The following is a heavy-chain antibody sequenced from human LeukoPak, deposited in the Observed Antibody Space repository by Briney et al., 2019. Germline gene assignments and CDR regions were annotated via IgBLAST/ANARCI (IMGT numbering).Heavy chain of an antibody. CDR3: ATDRIMITFGGVTLDY. D-gene: IGHD3-16*01. V-gene: IGHV1-24*01. CDR2: VDPEDGET. J-gene: IGHJ4*02. Sequence: SVKVSCKVSGHTLTEISMHWVRQAPGKGFEWMGGVDPEDGETIYAQKLQGRVTMTEDTSTDTAYMELSSLRSEDTAVYYCATDRIMITFGGVTLDYWGQGTLVTVSS. CDR1: GHTLTEIS.